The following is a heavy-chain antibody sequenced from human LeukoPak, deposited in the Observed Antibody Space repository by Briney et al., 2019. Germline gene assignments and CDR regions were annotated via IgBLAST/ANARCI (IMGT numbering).Heavy chain of an antibody. J-gene: IGHJ6*03. D-gene: IGHD2-15*01. V-gene: IGHV3-9*01. CDR1: GFNFDEYA. CDR3: SGGYYNYMDV. Sequence: PGGSLRLSCAAAGFNFDEYAMHWVRQVPGKGLEWVSGITWNSDTVGYADSVKGRFTISRDNAENSLYLQMNSLRAEDTALYYCSGGYYNYMDVWGKGTTVTISS. CDR2: ITWNSDTV.